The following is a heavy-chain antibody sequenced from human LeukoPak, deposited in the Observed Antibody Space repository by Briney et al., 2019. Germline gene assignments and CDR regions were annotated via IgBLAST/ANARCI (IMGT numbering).Heavy chain of an antibody. J-gene: IGHJ4*02. CDR3: AKGSTGSFLTDY. CDR1: GFTFNDYA. CDR2: ISWNSGSV. D-gene: IGHD1-26*01. V-gene: IGHV3-9*01. Sequence: GGSLRLSCAASGFTFNDYAMHWVRQAPGKGLEWVSGISWNSGSVGYVDSVKGRFTISRDNAKNSLFLQMNSLRAEDTALYYCAKGSTGSFLTDYWGQGTLVTVSS.